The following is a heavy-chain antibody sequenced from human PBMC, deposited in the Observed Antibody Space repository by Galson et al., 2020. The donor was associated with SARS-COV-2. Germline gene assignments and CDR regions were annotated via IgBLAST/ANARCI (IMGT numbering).Heavy chain of an antibody. V-gene: IGHV4-59*01. CDR3: ATLWNGYYTTVGDYHYGMDV. CDR1: GGSISGFY. J-gene: IGHJ6*02. Sequence: PSETLSLTCTVSGGSISGFYWNWIRQPPGKGLEWIGHIYHNGNTNYNPSLKSRVSISVEKSRNQFSLKLSAVTAADTAVYYCATLWNGYYTTVGDYHYGMDVWGQGTTVTVSS. D-gene: IGHD3-3*01. CDR2: IYHNGNT.